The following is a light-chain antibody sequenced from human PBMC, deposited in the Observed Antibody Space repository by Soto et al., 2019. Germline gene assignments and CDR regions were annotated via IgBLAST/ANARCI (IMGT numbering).Light chain of an antibody. CDR1: QSVNSR. CDR3: QQYFTSPIT. V-gene: IGKV3-20*01. CDR2: GAS. Sequence: EIVLTQSPGTLALSQGERATLSCRASQSVNSRLAWYQHKPGQAPRLLISGASNRASGIPARFSAWGSGTDFTLTISRVDPADFAFYYCQQYFTSPITFGQGTRLEIK. J-gene: IGKJ5*01.